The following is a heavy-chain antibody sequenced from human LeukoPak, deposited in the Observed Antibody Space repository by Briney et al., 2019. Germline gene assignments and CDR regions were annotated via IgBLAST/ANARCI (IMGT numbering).Heavy chain of an antibody. J-gene: IGHJ6*03. Sequence: GGSLRLSCAASGYTFSSYSMNWVRQAPGKGLEWVSYISSSSSTIYYADSVKGRFTISRDNAKNSLYLQMNSLRAEDTAAYYCARMDTAMVLYYYYYMDVWGKGTTVTVSS. D-gene: IGHD5-18*01. CDR1: GYTFSSYS. CDR3: ARMDTAMVLYYYYYMDV. V-gene: IGHV3-48*01. CDR2: ISSSSSTI.